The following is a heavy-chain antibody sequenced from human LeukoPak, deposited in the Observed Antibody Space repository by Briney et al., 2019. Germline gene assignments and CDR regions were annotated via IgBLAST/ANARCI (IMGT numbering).Heavy chain of an antibody. CDR3: ATSFSTIFGVVVNWFDP. Sequence: ASVKVSCKVSGYTLTELSMHWVRQAPRKGLEWMGGFDPEDGETIYAQKFQGRVTMTEDTSTDTAYMELSSLRSEDTAVYYCATSFSTIFGVVVNWFDPWGQGTLVTVSS. CDR2: FDPEDGET. CDR1: GYTLTELS. V-gene: IGHV1-24*01. J-gene: IGHJ5*02. D-gene: IGHD3-3*01.